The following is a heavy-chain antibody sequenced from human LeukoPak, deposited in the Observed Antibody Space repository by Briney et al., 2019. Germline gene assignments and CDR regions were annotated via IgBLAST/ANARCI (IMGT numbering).Heavy chain of an antibody. D-gene: IGHD3-22*01. J-gene: IGHJ4*02. V-gene: IGHV4-34*01. CDR3: ARVVGQYYDSSGYYFDY. CDR1: GGSFSGYY. CDR2: INHSGST. Sequence: SETLSLTCAVYGGSFSGYYWRWIRQPPGKGLEWIGEINHSGSTNYNPSLKSRVTISVDTSKNQFSLKLSSVTAADTAAYYCARVVGQYYDSSGYYFDYWGQGTLVTVSS.